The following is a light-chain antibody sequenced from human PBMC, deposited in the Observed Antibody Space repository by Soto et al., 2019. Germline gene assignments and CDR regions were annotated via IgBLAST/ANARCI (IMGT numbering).Light chain of an antibody. CDR1: SSNIGSIT. V-gene: IGLV1-44*01. J-gene: IGLJ3*02. CDR2: SNN. Sequence: QSVLTQPPSASGTPGQRVAISCSGSSSNIGSITVNWYQQLPGAAPKLLIYSNNQRPSGVPDRFSDSKSGTSASLAISGLQSDDEADYYCAAWDDSLNGWVFGGGTKLTVL. CDR3: AAWDDSLNGWV.